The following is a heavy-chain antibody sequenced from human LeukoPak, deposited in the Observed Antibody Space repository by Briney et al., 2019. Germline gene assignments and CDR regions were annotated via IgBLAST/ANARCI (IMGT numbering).Heavy chain of an antibody. CDR2: INHSGTT. CDR1: GVSFSGSY. D-gene: IGHD3-10*01. V-gene: IGHV4-34*01. Sequence: SATLSLTCSVSGVSFSGSYWSWIRQPPGKGLEWIGEINHSGTTNYNPSLASRVTVSVDTSKNQFSLNLTSVTAADTAVYFCARGIVYGSGSYYKAYYFDSWGQGTLVTVSS. CDR3: ARGIVYGSGSYYKAYYFDS. J-gene: IGHJ4*02.